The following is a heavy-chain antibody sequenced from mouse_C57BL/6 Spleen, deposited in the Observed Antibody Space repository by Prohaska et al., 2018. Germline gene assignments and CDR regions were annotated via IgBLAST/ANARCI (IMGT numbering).Heavy chain of an antibody. J-gene: IGHJ4*01. V-gene: IGHV4-1*01. CDR2: INPDSSTI. CDR1: GIDFSRYW. Sequence: GGLVQPGGSLKLSCAAYGIDFSRYWMRWVRRAPGKGLEWIGEINPDSSTINYAPSLKDKFIISRDNAKNTMDLQMSKVRSEDTALYYCARLGYYGAMDYWGQGTSVTVSS. CDR3: ARLGYYGAMDY. D-gene: IGHD1-1*01.